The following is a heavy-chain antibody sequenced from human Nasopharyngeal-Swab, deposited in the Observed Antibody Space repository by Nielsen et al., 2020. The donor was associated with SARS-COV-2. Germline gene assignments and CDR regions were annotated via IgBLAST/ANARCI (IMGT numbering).Heavy chain of an antibody. D-gene: IGHD3-9*01. CDR1: GLTFGSYG. J-gene: IGHJ6*04. CDR3: AKCIRGLTGFYFSMDV. CDR2: ISVDGSNE. Sequence: GGSLRLSCAASGLTFGSYGMHWVRRAPGKGLEWVAVISVDGSNEDYAESVKGRFTISRDNSKNTLYLQMNSLRAEDTAVYYCAKCIRGLTGFYFSMDVWGKGTTVTVSS. V-gene: IGHV3-30*18.